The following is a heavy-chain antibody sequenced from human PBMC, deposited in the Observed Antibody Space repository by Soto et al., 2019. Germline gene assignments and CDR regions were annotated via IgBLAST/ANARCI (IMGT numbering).Heavy chain of an antibody. CDR1: GFTFSSYS. CDR3: ARPEEDWFDP. Sequence: PGGSLRLSCAASGFTFSSYSMNWVRQAPGKGLEWVSSISSSSSYIYYADSVKGRFTISRDNAKNSLYLQMDSLRAEDTAVYYCARPEEDWFDPWGQGTLVTVSS. J-gene: IGHJ5*02. CDR2: ISSSSSYI. V-gene: IGHV3-21*01.